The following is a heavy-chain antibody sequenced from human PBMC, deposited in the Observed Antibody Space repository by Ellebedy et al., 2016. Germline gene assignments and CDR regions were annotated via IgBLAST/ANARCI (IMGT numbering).Heavy chain of an antibody. D-gene: IGHD3-22*01. CDR2: FDPEDGET. Sequence: ASVKVSXKVSGYTLTELSMHWVRQAPGKGLEWMGGFDPEDGETIYAQKFQGRVTMTEDTSTDTAYMELSSLRSEDTAVYYCATTPHPEGYYDSSGSHFDYWGQGTLVTVSS. J-gene: IGHJ4*02. CDR1: GYTLTELS. V-gene: IGHV1-24*01. CDR3: ATTPHPEGYYDSSGSHFDY.